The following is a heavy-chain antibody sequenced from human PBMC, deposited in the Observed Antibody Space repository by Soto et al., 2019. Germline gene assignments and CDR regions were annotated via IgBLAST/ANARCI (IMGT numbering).Heavy chain of an antibody. Sequence: QVQLQESGPGLVKPSQTLSLTCTVSGGSISSGDYYWSWIRQPPGEGLEWIGYIYYSGSTYYNPSLKSRVTISVDTSKNQFSLKLSSVTAADTAVYYCARGGSYTASAFDIWGQGTMVTVSS. CDR2: IYYSGST. CDR1: GGSISSGDYY. J-gene: IGHJ3*02. CDR3: ARGGSYTASAFDI. D-gene: IGHD1-26*01. V-gene: IGHV4-30-4*01.